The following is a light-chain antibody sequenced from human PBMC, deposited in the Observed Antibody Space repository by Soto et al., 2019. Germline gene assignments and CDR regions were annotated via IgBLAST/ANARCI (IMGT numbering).Light chain of an antibody. CDR3: SSYTVSSTSHVV. CDR1: SSDVGGYDY. V-gene: IGLV2-14*01. J-gene: IGLJ2*01. CDR2: EVS. Sequence: QSVLTQPASVSGSPGQSTTISCTGTSSDVGGYDYVSWYQQHPGKAPKLMIYEVSTRPSGVSNRFSGSKSGNTASLTISGLQAEDEADYYCSSYTVSSTSHVVFGGGTKLTVL.